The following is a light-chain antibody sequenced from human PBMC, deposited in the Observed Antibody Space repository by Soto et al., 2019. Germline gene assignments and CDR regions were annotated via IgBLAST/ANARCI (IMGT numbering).Light chain of an antibody. CDR1: SSDVGDYNY. CDR2: DVS. V-gene: IGLV2-14*03. J-gene: IGLJ1*01. CDR3: SSYARSSSLDF. Sequence: QSVLTQPASVSGSPGQSITISCTGTSSDVGDYNYVSWFQQHPGKAPKLMIYDVSSRPSGISNRFSGSKSGNTASLTISGLQAVDVADYYCSSYARSSSLDFFGSGTKVTVL.